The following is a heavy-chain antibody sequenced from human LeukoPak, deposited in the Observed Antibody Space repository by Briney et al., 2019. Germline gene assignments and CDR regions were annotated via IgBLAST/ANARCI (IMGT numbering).Heavy chain of an antibody. D-gene: IGHD3-10*01. V-gene: IGHV3-23*01. CDR1: GVTFSSYA. J-gene: IGHJ4*02. CDR3: AKAPRVFSYGSGSHFDY. Sequence: AGSLRLSCAASGVTFSSYARSWVRQAPGKGLEWVSSICGSGGDTYYADSVKGRFTMSRVNSKSTLYLQMKSLRADDTAVYYCAKAPRVFSYGSGSHFDYWGQGTLVTVSS. CDR2: ICGSGGDT.